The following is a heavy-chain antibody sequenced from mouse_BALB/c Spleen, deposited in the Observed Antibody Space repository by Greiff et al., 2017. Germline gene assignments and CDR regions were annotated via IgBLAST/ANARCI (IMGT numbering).Heavy chain of an antibody. CDR1: GFAFSSYD. V-gene: IGHV5-12-1*01. CDR2: ISSGGGST. J-gene: IGHJ1*01. CDR3: ARTDGYYWYFDV. Sequence: EVKVVESGGGLVKPGGSLKLSCAASGFAFSSYDMSWVRQTPEKRLEWVAYISSGGGSTYYPDTVKGRFTISRDNAKNTLYLQMSSLKSEDTAMYYCARTDGYYWYFDVWGAGTTVTVSS. D-gene: IGHD2-3*01.